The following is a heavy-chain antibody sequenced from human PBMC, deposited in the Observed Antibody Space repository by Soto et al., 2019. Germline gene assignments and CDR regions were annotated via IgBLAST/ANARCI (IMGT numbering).Heavy chain of an antibody. V-gene: IGHV4-59*01. CDR3: ARGTSWQLPFDY. J-gene: IGHJ4*02. CDR1: SDSISSYY. CDR2: ISYSGST. Sequence: QVQLQESGPGLVKPSETLSLTSTVSSDSISSYYWSWIRQPPGKRLEWIGYISYSGSTDYNPSLKSRVTISGDTSKNQFSLKVSSVTSADTAVYYCARGTSWQLPFDYWGQGTLVTVSS. D-gene: IGHD6-13*01.